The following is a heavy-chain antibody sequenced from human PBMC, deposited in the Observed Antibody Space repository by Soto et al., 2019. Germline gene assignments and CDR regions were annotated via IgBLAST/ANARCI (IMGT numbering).Heavy chain of an antibody. Sequence: GESLKISGKGSGYSFANYWIGWVRQMPGKGLEWMGIIYPGDSDTRYSPSFQGQVTISADKSISTAYLQWSSLKASDTAMYYCTRPREAGKYYYGVDVWGQGTTVTVSS. V-gene: IGHV5-51*01. CDR2: IYPGDSDT. CDR3: TRPREAGKYYYGVDV. J-gene: IGHJ6*02. CDR1: GYSFANYW. D-gene: IGHD6-19*01.